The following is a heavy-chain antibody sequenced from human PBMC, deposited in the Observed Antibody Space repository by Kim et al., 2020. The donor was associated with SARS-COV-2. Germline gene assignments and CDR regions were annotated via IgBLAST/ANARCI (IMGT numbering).Heavy chain of an antibody. CDR2: IRSKAYGGTT. J-gene: IGHJ3*02. CDR1: GFTFGDYA. V-gene: IGHV3-49*03. CDR3: TSYYDYVWGSHTRHAFDI. D-gene: IGHD3-16*01. Sequence: GGSLRLSCTASGFTFGDYAMSWFRQAPGKGLEWVGFIRSKAYGGTTEYAASVKGRFTISRDDSKSIAYLQMNSLKTEDTAVYYCTSYYDYVWGSHTRHAFDIWGQGTMVTVSS.